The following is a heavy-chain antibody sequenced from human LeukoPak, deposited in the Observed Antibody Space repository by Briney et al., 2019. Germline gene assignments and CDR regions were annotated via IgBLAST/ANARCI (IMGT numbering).Heavy chain of an antibody. CDR3: AKDYCGGDCYSGWYFDL. CDR1: GFTFDDYA. CDR2: ISYNSDTI. Sequence: GRPLRLSCAASGFTFDDYAMHWVRQAPGKGLEWVSGISYNSDTIAYADSVKGRFTISRDNAKNSLYLQMSSLRAEDTALYYCAKDYCGGDCYSGWYFDLWGRGTLVTVSS. J-gene: IGHJ2*01. V-gene: IGHV3-9*01. D-gene: IGHD2-21*02.